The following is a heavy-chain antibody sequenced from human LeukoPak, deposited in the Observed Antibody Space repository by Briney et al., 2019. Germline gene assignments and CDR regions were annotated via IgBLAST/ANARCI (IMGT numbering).Heavy chain of an antibody. CDR3: ATYYGSGSYYTDY. J-gene: IGHJ4*02. V-gene: IGHV3-66*01. CDR1: RATVRDNY. CDR2: IYSDGTT. D-gene: IGHD3-10*01. Sequence: GGSLRLSCAVSRATVRDNYLTWVRQAPGKGLEWVSVIYSDGTTYYADSVKGRFTISRDNSKNTLYFQMNRLRAEDTGVYYCATYYGSGSYYTDYWGQGTLVTVYS.